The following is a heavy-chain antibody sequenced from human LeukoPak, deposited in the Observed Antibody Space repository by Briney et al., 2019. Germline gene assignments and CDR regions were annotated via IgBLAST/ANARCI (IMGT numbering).Heavy chain of an antibody. CDR1: GYTFTSYG. J-gene: IGHJ5*02. Sequence: ASVKVSCKASGYTFTSYGISWVRQAPGQGLEWMGWISAYNGNTNYAQKLQGRVTMTTDTATSTAYMELRSLRSDDTAVYYCARGPTTRIAVALRHTSNWFDPWGQGTRVTVSS. CDR2: ISAYNGNT. D-gene: IGHD6-19*01. CDR3: ARGPTTRIAVALRHTSNWFDP. V-gene: IGHV1-18*01.